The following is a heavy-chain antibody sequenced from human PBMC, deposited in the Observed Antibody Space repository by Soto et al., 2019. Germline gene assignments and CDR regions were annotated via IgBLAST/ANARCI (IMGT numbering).Heavy chain of an antibody. V-gene: IGHV1-24*01. D-gene: IGHD7-27*01. CDR1: GYTLTELS. J-gene: IGHJ2*01. CDR2: FDPEDGET. CDR3: ATWGSGHWYFDL. Sequence: ASVKVSCKVSGYTLTELSMHWVRQAPGKGLEWMGGFDPEDGETIYALKFQGRVTMTEDTSTDTAYMELSSLRSEDTAVYYCATWGSGHWYFDLWGRGSLVTVSS.